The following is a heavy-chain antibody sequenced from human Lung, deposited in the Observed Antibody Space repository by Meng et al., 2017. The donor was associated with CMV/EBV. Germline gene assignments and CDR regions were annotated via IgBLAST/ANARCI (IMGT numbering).Heavy chain of an antibody. J-gene: IGHJ4*02. D-gene: IGHD4-23*01. Sequence: QVQLQQSGPGLVNPSQTPSLTCATSGDIVSRNSAAWHWIRQSPSRGLEWLGRTYYRSKWYHEYAVSVKSRITISPDTPKNQFSLQLNSMTPEDTAVYYCARGINGGCGDWGQGTLVTVAS. CDR1: GDIVSRNSAA. CDR3: ARGINGGCGD. CDR2: TYYRSKWYH. V-gene: IGHV6-1*01.